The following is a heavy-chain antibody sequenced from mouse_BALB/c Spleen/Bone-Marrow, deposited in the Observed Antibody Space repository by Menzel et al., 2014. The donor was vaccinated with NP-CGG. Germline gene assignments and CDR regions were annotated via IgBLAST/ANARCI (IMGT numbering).Heavy chain of an antibody. V-gene: IGHV2-6-7*01. CDR2: IWGNGST. J-gene: IGHJ4*01. CDR3: AREPHYYAMDY. Sequence: VKLVESGPGLVAPSQSLSITCTVSGFSLTGYGVNWVRQPPGKGLEWLGMIWGNGSTDYNSAPKSRLSISKDNSKSQVFLKMNSLQTDDTARYYCAREPHYYAMDYWGQGTSVTVSS. CDR1: GFSLTGYG.